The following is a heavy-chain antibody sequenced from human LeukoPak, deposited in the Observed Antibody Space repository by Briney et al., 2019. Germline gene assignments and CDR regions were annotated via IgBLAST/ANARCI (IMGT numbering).Heavy chain of an antibody. D-gene: IGHD5-18*01. Sequence: ASVKVSCKASGYTFTSYAMHWVRQAPGQRLEWMGWINAGNGNTKYSQKFQGRVTITRDTSASTAYMELSSLRSEDTAVYYCARDQGYSYGYVYYYGMDVWGQGTTVTVSS. CDR3: ARDQGYSYGYVYYYGMDV. CDR2: INAGNGNT. J-gene: IGHJ6*02. V-gene: IGHV1-3*01. CDR1: GYTFTSYA.